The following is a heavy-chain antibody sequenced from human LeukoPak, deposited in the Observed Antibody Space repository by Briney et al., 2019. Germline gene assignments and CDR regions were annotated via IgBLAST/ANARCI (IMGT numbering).Heavy chain of an antibody. V-gene: IGHV4-59*08. D-gene: IGHD6-13*01. Sequence: PSETLSLTCTVSGGSISSYYWSWIRQPPGKGLEWIGYIYYSGSTNYNPSLKSRVTISVDTSKNQYSLKLSSVTAADTAVYYCARARGWQQLPRRYYGMDVWGQGTTVTVSS. CDR1: GGSISSYY. CDR3: ARARGWQQLPRRYYGMDV. CDR2: IYYSGST. J-gene: IGHJ6*02.